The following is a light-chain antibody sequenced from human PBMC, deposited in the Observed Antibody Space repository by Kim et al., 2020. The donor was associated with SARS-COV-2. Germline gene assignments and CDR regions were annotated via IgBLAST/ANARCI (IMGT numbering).Light chain of an antibody. J-gene: IGKJ2*01. CDR2: GAS. Sequence: IVMTQSPATLSVSPGERVTLSCRASQSISSNLAWYQQRPGQAPRLLIYGASTRATGIPIRFSGSGSGTEFTLTISSLLSEDSGVYYCQHYNNWPPYAFGQGTKLEI. CDR3: QHYNNWPPYA. V-gene: IGKV3-15*01. CDR1: QSISSN.